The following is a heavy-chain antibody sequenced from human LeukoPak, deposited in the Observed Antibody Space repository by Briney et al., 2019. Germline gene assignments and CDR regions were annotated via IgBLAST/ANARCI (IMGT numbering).Heavy chain of an antibody. D-gene: IGHD4-11*01. Sequence: ASVKVSCKASGYTFSNFDINWVRQATGQGLEWMGWMNPNTGNAGYAQKFQDRVTITWDASISTAYMDLSSLRSEDTAVYYCARVGYSNSYDYWGQGTLVTVSS. CDR2: MNPNTGNA. V-gene: IGHV1-8*03. CDR3: ARVGYSNSYDY. CDR1: GYTFSNFD. J-gene: IGHJ4*02.